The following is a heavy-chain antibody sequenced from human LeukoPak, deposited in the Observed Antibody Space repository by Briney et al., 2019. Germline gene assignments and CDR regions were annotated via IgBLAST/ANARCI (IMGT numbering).Heavy chain of an antibody. CDR1: GGSISSYY. CDR2: THYSGTT. CDR3: ARGLFMITFGGVIAEDY. Sequence: SETLSLTCTVSGGSISSYYWSWIRQPPEKGLEWIGYTHYSGTTNYNPSLKSRVSISIDTSKSQFSLKLSSVTAADTAVYYCARGLFMITFGGVIAEDYWGQGTLVTVSS. D-gene: IGHD3-16*02. V-gene: IGHV4-59*01. J-gene: IGHJ4*02.